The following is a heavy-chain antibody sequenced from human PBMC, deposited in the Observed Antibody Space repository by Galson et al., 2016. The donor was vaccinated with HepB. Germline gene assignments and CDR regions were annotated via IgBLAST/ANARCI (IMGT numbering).Heavy chain of an antibody. J-gene: IGHJ3*02. CDR3: ATGGPVVTATQVSGGGVTVHNAFDI. CDR1: AFNFNNYD. V-gene: IGHV3-30*03. CDR2: ISSDGTPQ. Sequence: SLRLSCAASAFNFNNYDIHWVRQAPGKALEWVTIISSDGTPQDYVDSVKGRFTISRDDSTNTVSLQMNSLRVEDTAMYYCATGGPVVTATQVSGGGVTVHNAFDIWGQGTMVTVSS. D-gene: IGHD2-15*01.